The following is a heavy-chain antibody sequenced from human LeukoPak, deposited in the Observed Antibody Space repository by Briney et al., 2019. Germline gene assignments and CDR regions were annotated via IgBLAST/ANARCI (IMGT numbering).Heavy chain of an antibody. D-gene: IGHD6-6*01. CDR2: IYYSGST. Sequence: SETLSLTCTVSGGSISSGGYYWSWIRQHPGKGLEWIGYIYYSGSTYYNPSLKSRVTISVDTSKNQFSLKLSSVTAADTAVYYCATYSSSSWGPRAFDIWGQGTMVTVSS. J-gene: IGHJ3*02. CDR1: GGSISSGGYY. CDR3: ATYSSSSWGPRAFDI. V-gene: IGHV4-31*03.